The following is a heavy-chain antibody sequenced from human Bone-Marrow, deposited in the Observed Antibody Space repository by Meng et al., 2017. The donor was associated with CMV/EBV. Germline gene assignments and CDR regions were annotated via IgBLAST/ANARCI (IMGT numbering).Heavy chain of an antibody. D-gene: IGHD3-22*01. Sequence: GGSLRLSCGGSGFTFSDYPMSWVRQAPGKGLEWVSGISGSGGATYYADSVKGRFTMSRDNSKNTLYLQMNSLRAEDTAAYYCALDSSYYDSSRPRVDHWGQGTLVTVSS. V-gene: IGHV3-23*01. CDR3: ALDSSYYDSSRPRVDH. CDR1: GFTFSDYP. CDR2: ISGSGGAT. J-gene: IGHJ4*02.